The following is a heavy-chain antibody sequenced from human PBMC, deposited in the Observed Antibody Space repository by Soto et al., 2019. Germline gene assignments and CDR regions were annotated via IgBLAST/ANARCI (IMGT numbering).Heavy chain of an antibody. D-gene: IGHD2-15*01. CDR2: IYYSGST. CDR3: ARYCSGGSCYPPGIDY. CDR1: GGSISSGGYY. V-gene: IGHV4-31*03. Sequence: QVQLQESGPGLVKPSQTLSLTCTVSGGSISSGGYYWSWIRQHPGKGLEWIGYIYYSGSTYYNPSLKSRVTISVATSKNQFSLKLSSVTAADTAVYYCARYCSGGSCYPPGIDYWGQGTLVTVSS. J-gene: IGHJ4*02.